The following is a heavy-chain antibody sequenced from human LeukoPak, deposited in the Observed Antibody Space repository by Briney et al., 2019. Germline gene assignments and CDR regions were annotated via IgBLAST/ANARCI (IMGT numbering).Heavy chain of an antibody. CDR1: GYTFTSYG. J-gene: IGHJ4*02. CDR3: ARDIGRLYGPSSFDY. V-gene: IGHV1-18*01. D-gene: IGHD4-17*01. CDR2: ISAYNGNT. Sequence: ASVKVSCKASGYTFTSYGISWVRQAPGQGLEWMGWISAYNGNTNYAQKLQGRVTMTTDTSTSTAYMELRSLRSDDTAVYYCARDIGRLYGPSSFDYWGQGTLVTVSS.